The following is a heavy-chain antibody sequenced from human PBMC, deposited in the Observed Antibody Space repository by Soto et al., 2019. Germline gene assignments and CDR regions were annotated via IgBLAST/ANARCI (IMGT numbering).Heavy chain of an antibody. J-gene: IGHJ4*02. Sequence: SETLSLTCTVSGVSISSYFWSWIRQPPGKGLEWIGYIYYTGSTNYNPSLKSRVTISVDTSKNQFSLQLSSVTAADTAVYYCAKNWNWGSLVHWGQGTLVTVSS. V-gene: IGHV4-59*01. CDR3: AKNWNWGSLVH. D-gene: IGHD7-27*01. CDR1: GVSISSYF. CDR2: IYYTGST.